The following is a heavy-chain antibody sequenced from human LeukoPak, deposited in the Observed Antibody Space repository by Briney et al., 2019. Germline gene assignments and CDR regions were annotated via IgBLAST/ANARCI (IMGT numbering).Heavy chain of an antibody. D-gene: IGHD4-17*01. CDR1: GYTFTSYG. V-gene: IGHV1-18*01. Sequence: ASVKVSCTASGYTFTSYGISWVRQAPGQGLEWMGWISAYNGNTNCAQKLQGRVTMTTDTSTSTVYMELRSLRSDDTAVYYCANRVDYGDYYGMDVWGQGTTVTVSS. CDR3: ANRVDYGDYYGMDV. CDR2: ISAYNGNT. J-gene: IGHJ6*02.